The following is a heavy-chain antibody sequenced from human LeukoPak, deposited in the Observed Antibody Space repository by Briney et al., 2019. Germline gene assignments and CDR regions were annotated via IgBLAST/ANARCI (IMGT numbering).Heavy chain of an antibody. J-gene: IGHJ3*02. Sequence: GGSLRLSCAASGFTFSSYGMHWVRQAPGKGLEWVAVISYDGSNKYYADSVKGRFTISRDNSKNTLYLQMNSLRAEDTAVYYCAKLDDYGDYLPPHAFDIWGQGTMVTVSS. V-gene: IGHV3-30*18. D-gene: IGHD4-17*01. CDR2: ISYDGSNK. CDR3: AKLDDYGDYLPPHAFDI. CDR1: GFTFSSYG.